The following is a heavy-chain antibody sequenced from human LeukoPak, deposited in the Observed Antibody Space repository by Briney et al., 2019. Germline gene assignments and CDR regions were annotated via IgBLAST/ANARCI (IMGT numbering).Heavy chain of an antibody. CDR3: ARIAARDGYYSDY. CDR1: GFSFSNAW. V-gene: IGHV3-53*01. D-gene: IGHD3-22*01. CDR2: IYSGGST. Sequence: GGSLRLSCAVSGFSFSNAWMSWVRQAPGKGLEWVSVIYSGGSTYYADSVKGRFTISRDNSKNTLYLQMNSLRAEDTAVYYCARIAARDGYYSDYWGQGTLVTVSS. J-gene: IGHJ4*02.